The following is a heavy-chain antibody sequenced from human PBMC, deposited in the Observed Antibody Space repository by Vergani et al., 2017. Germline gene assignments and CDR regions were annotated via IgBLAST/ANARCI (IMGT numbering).Heavy chain of an antibody. CDR3: ARGTYYYDSSGYYRNV. Sequence: EVQLVESGGGLVKPGGSLRLSCAASGFTFSSYSMNWVRQAPGKGLEWVSSISSSSSYIYYADSVKGLFTIPRDNAKKSLYLQMNSLITEDTAVYYCARGTYYYDSSGYYRNVWGQGTTVTVSS. D-gene: IGHD3-22*01. CDR2: ISSSSSYI. CDR1: GFTFSSYS. V-gene: IGHV3-21*01. J-gene: IGHJ6*02.